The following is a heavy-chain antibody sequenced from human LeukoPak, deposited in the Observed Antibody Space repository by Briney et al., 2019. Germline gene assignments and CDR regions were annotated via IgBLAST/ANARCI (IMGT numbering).Heavy chain of an antibody. CDR1: GGSISSGGYS. V-gene: IGHV4-30-2*05. Sequence: SQTLSLTCAVSGGSISSGGYSWSWIRQPPGKGLEWIGYIYHSGSTYYNPSLKSRVTISVDTSKNQFSLKLSSVTAADTAVYYCAADSSGYGAFDIWGQGTMVTVSS. D-gene: IGHD3-22*01. J-gene: IGHJ3*02. CDR3: AADSSGYGAFDI. CDR2: IYHSGST.